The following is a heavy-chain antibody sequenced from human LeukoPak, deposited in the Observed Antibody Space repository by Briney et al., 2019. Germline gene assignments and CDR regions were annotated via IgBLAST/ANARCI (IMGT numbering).Heavy chain of an antibody. CDR3: AKTLSYYYDSSGSTFDY. CDR1: GFTFSRYA. D-gene: IGHD3-22*01. Sequence: GGSLRLSCAASGFTFSRYAMSWVRQAPGKGLEWVSTISGSGGSTYYADSVKGRFTISRDNSKNTLYLQMNSLRAEDTAVYYCAKTLSYYYDSSGSTFDYWGQGTLVTVSS. CDR2: ISGSGGST. V-gene: IGHV3-23*01. J-gene: IGHJ4*02.